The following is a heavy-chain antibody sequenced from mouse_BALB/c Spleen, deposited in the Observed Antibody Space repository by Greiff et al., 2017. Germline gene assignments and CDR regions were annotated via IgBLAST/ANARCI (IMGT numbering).Heavy chain of an antibody. J-gene: IGHJ4*01. V-gene: IGHV1-87*01. CDR1: GYTFTSYW. D-gene: IGHD2-14*01. CDR3: AREVRHAMDY. CDR2: IYPGDGDT. Sequence: VQLQQSGAELARPGASVKLSCKASGYTFTSYWMQWVKQRPGQGLEWIGAIYPGDGDTRYTQKFKGKATLTADKSSSTAYMQLSSLASEDSAVYYCAREVRHAMDYWGQGTSVTVSS.